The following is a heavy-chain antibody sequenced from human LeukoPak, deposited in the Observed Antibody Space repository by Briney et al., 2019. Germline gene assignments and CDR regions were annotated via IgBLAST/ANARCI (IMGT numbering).Heavy chain of an antibody. CDR2: ISAYNGNT. CDR3: ARDERGYYYDSRGYYWGFDY. Sequence: GASVKVSCKASDYTFTSYGISWVRQAPGQGLEWMGWISAYNGNTNYAQKPQGRVTMTTDTSTSTAYMELRSLKSDDTAVYYCARDERGYYYDSRGYYWGFDYWGQGTLVTVSS. V-gene: IGHV1-18*01. D-gene: IGHD3-22*01. J-gene: IGHJ4*02. CDR1: DYTFTSYG.